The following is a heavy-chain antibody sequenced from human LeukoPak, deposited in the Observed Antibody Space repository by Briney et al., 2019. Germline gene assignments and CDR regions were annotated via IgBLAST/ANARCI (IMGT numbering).Heavy chain of an antibody. D-gene: IGHD2-15*01. CDR3: ARVATYCSGGSCPYYFDY. V-gene: IGHV3-48*03. J-gene: IGHJ4*02. CDR1: GFTFSSYE. CDR2: ISSSGSII. Sequence: GGSLRLSCAASGFTFSSYEMNWVRQAPGKGLEWVSYISSSGSIICYADSVKGRFTISRDNGKNSLYVQMKSLRAEDTAVYYCARVATYCSGGSCPYYFDYWGQGTLVTVSS.